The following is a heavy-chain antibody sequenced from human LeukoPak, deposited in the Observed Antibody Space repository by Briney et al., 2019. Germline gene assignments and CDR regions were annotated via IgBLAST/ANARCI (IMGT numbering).Heavy chain of an antibody. Sequence: GGSLRLSCAASGFTFSSYEMNWVRQAPGKGLEWVSYISSSGSTIYYADSVKGRFTISRDNAKNSLYLQMNSLRAEDTAVYYCARDLTTVVTPVGYWGQGTLVTVSS. V-gene: IGHV3-48*03. D-gene: IGHD4-23*01. CDR3: ARDLTTVVTPVGY. J-gene: IGHJ4*02. CDR1: GFTFSSYE. CDR2: ISSSGSTI.